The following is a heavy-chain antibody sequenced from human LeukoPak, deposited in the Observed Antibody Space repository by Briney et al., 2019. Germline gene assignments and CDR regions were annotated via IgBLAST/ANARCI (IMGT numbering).Heavy chain of an antibody. V-gene: IGHV4-4*07. CDR3: ARGRALRYYYYYYMDA. J-gene: IGHJ6*03. CDR2: IYTSGST. CDR1: GGSISSYY. Sequence: SETLSLTCTVSGGSISSYYWSWIRQPAGKGLEWIGRIYTSGSTNYNPSLKGRVTMSVDTSKNQFSLKLSSVTAADTAVYYCARGRALRYYYYYYMDAWGKGTTVTVSS.